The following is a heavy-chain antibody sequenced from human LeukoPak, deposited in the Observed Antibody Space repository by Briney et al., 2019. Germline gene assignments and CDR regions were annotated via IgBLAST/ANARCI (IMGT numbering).Heavy chain of an antibody. J-gene: IGHJ4*02. Sequence: SLRLSCAASGFIFNYHAMTWVRQAPGKGLEWVSAIGGDGRGRDYADSVKGRFTISRDNSNNILYLDMDSLRVEDTALYYCARRVGGTPDYWGLGALVSVSS. CDR2: IGGDGRGR. D-gene: IGHD1-26*01. CDR1: GFIFNYHA. V-gene: IGHV3-23*01. CDR3: ARRVGGTPDY.